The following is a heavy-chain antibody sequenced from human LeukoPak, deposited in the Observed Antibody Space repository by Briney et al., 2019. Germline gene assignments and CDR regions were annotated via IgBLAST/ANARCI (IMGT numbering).Heavy chain of an antibody. Sequence: ASVKVSCKASGYTFTGYYMHWVRQAPGQGLEWMGWINPNSGGTNYAQKFQGRVTMTRDTSISIAYMELSRLRSDDTAVYYCARGGGTYNYGSGSYYDFDYWGQGTLVTVSS. J-gene: IGHJ4*02. V-gene: IGHV1-2*02. D-gene: IGHD3-10*01. CDR2: INPNSGGT. CDR1: GYTFTGYY. CDR3: ARGGGTYNYGSGSYYDFDY.